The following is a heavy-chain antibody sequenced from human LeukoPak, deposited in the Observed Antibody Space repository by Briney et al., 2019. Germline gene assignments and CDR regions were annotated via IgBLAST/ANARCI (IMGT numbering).Heavy chain of an antibody. J-gene: IGHJ6*03. Sequence: SVKVSCKASGGTFSNYAISWVRQAPGQGLEWMGGIIPIFGTANYAQKFRGRVTITADKSTRTAYMELSSLRSEDTAVYYCARAGYCSSTSCHYYYYYYMDVWGKGTTVTISS. D-gene: IGHD2-2*01. CDR1: GGTFSNYA. V-gene: IGHV1-69*06. CDR3: ARAGYCSSTSCHYYYYYYMDV. CDR2: IIPIFGTA.